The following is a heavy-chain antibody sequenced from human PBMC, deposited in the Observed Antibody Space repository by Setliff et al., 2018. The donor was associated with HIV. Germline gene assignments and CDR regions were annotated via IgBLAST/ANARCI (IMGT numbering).Heavy chain of an antibody. CDR3: ARGFLNWLGFEQEYYGMDV. J-gene: IGHJ6*02. D-gene: IGHD3-3*01. CDR1: GGSISTYY. Sequence: PSETLSLTCTVSGGSISTYYLTWIRQPAGKGLEWIGRIFASGSTNYNPSLKSRVTMSVDTSKNQFSLKLNSVTAADTAVYYCARGFLNWLGFEQEYYGMDVWGQGTTVTVSS. V-gene: IGHV4-4*07. CDR2: IFASGST.